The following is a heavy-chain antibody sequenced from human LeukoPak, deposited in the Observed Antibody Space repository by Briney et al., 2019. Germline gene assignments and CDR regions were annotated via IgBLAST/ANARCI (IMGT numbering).Heavy chain of an antibody. Sequence: GGSLRLSCAASGFTFSSYGMHWVRQAPGKGLEWVAFIRYDGSNKYYADSVKGRFTISRDNSKNTLYLQMNSLRAEDTAVYYCAKDGRYSNSWVGWFDPWGQGTLVTVSS. CDR3: AKDGRYSNSWVGWFDP. J-gene: IGHJ5*02. CDR2: IRYDGSNK. CDR1: GFTFSSYG. V-gene: IGHV3-30*02. D-gene: IGHD6-13*01.